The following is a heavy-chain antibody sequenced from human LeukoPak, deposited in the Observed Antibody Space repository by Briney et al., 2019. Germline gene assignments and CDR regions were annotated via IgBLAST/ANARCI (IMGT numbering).Heavy chain of an antibody. CDR3: ARGPMVRGGGY. D-gene: IGHD3-10*01. CDR2: INPSGTGT. Sequence: GASVKVSCKASGYTITNNWMHWVRQAPGQGLEWMGVINPSGTGTSYAQKFQDRITMSRDTSTSTVYMELSSLRSEDTAVYYCARGPMVRGGGYWGQGTLVTVSS. J-gene: IGHJ4*02. V-gene: IGHV1-46*01. CDR1: GYTITNNW.